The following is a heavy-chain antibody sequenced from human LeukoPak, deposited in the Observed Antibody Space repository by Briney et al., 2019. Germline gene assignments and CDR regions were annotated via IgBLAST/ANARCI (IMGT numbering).Heavy chain of an antibody. Sequence: GASVKVSFKASGYTFTGYYMHWGRQAPGQGLEWMGRINPNSGGTNYAQKFQRRVTMTRYTSTSTAYMELSRLRSDDTAVYYCARSGYVWGSYRLDYWGQGTLVTVSS. CDR1: GYTFTGYY. D-gene: IGHD3-16*02. V-gene: IGHV1-2*06. CDR2: INPNSGGT. CDR3: ARSGYVWGSYRLDY. J-gene: IGHJ4*02.